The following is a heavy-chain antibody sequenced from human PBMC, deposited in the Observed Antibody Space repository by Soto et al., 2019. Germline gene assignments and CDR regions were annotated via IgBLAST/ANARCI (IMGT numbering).Heavy chain of an antibody. CDR3: ARDRAMDDY. CDR1: GFTFSSYW. V-gene: IGHV3-7*05. CDR2: IKQDGSEK. Sequence: VQLVESGGGLVQPGGSLRLSCAASGFTFSSYWMNWVRQAPGKGLEWVANIKQDGSEKNYVDSVKGRFTISRDNAKNSLYLQINSLRAEDTAVYYCARDRAMDDYWGQGTLVTVSS. D-gene: IGHD5-18*01. J-gene: IGHJ4*02.